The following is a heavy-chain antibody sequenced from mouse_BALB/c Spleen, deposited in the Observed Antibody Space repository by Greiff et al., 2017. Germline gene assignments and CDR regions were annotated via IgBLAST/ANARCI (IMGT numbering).Heavy chain of an antibody. D-gene: IGHD2-14*01. CDR1: GYTFTSYV. V-gene: IGHV1-14*01. CDR3: ARGYRYDVGAMDY. J-gene: IGHJ4*01. CDR2: INPYNDGT. Sequence: VQLQQSGPELVKPGASVKMSCKASGYTFTSYVMHWVKQKPGQGLEWIGYINPYNDGTKYNEKFKGKATLTSDKSSSTAYLELSSLTSEDSAVYYCARGYRYDVGAMDYWGQGTSVTVSS.